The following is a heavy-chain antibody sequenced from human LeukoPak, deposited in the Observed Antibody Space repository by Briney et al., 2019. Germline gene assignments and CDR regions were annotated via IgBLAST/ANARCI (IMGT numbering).Heavy chain of an antibody. CDR2: INPNSGGT. J-gene: IGHJ4*02. D-gene: IGHD2-21*01. Sequence: ASVKVSCKASGYTFIGYYMHWVRQAPGQGLEWMGWINPNSGGTNYAQKFQGRVTMTRDTSISTAYMELSRLRSDDTAVYYCARDHVISPGFDYWGQGTLVTVSS. CDR1: GYTFIGYY. CDR3: ARDHVISPGFDY. V-gene: IGHV1-2*02.